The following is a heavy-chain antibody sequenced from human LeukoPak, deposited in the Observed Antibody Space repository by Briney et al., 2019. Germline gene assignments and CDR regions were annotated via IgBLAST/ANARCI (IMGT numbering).Heavy chain of an antibody. CDR1: GFTFSSYW. Sequence: GGSLRLSCAASGFTFSSYWMSWVRQAPGKGLEWVANIKQDGSEKYYVDSVKGRFTISRDNAKNSLYLQMNSLKTEDTALYHCTRQWSTAGAGPMDFDYWGQGTLVTVYS. J-gene: IGHJ4*02. CDR2: IKQDGSEK. D-gene: IGHD6-13*01. V-gene: IGHV3-7*03. CDR3: TRQWSTAGAGPMDFDY.